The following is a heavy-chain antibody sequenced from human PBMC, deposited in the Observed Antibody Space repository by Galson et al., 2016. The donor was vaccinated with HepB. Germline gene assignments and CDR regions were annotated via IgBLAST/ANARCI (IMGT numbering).Heavy chain of an antibody. J-gene: IGHJ4*02. CDR1: GYTFTSYA. CDR3: ARAPIMITFGGVIVRVAPGDY. D-gene: IGHD3-16*02. Sequence: VKVSCKASGYTFTSYAMHWVHQAPGQRLEWMGWINAGNGNTKYSQKFQGRVTITRDTSASTAYMELSSLRSEDTAVYYCARAPIMITFGGVIVRVAPGDYWGQGTLVTVSS. CDR2: INAGNGNT. V-gene: IGHV1-3*01.